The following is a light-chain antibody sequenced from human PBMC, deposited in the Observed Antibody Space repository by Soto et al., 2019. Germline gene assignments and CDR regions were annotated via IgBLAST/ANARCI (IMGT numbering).Light chain of an antibody. J-gene: IGKJ4*01. CDR1: QSVSSY. CDR2: DAS. V-gene: IGKV3-11*01. CDR3: QQRSNWPLT. Sequence: EIVLTQSPATLSLSPGERATLSCRASQSVSSYLAWYQQRPGQAPRLLMYDASNRATGIPARFSGSGSGTDFTLPISSLEPEDFALYYCQQRSNWPLTFGGGTKVEI.